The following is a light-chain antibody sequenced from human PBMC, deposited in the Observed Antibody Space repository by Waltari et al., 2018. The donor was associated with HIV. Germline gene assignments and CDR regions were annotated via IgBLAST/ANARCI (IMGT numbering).Light chain of an antibody. J-gene: IGLJ3*02. CDR2: DNN. V-gene: IGLV1-51*01. CDR3: GTWDRSLSAAV. Sequence: QSVLTQPPSVSAAPGQKVTISCSGSTSNIGNDYVSWYQHVPGAAPGLLIYDNNKRPSGSPDRFSGSRSGTSATLGMTGLQTGDEAHYYCGTWDRSLSAAVFGGGTKLTVL. CDR1: TSNIGNDY.